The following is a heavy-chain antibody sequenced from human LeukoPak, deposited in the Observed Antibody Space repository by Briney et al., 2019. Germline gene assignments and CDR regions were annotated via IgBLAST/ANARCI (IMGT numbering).Heavy chain of an antibody. CDR2: IRSKADTYAT. J-gene: IGHJ4*02. V-gene: IGHV3-73*01. CDR3: TREYSSGWPFDF. D-gene: IGHD6-19*01. Sequence: GGSLRLSRAASGFTFSASAVHWVRRASGKGLEWVGRIRSKADTYATSYAASVKGRFTISRDDSKNTAFLQLNSLETEDTAMYYCTREYSSGWPFDFWGQGTLVTVSS. CDR1: GFTFSASA.